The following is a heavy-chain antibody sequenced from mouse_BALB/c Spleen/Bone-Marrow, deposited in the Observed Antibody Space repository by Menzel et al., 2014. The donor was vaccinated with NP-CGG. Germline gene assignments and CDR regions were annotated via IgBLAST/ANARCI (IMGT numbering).Heavy chain of an antibody. CDR3: GRALGDGYYYAMDY. D-gene: IGHD2-3*01. CDR1: GYTFTSYW. V-gene: IGHV1-74*01. Sequence: QVHVMQSGAELVKPGAPVKLSCKASGYTFTSYWMNWVKQRPGRGLEWIGRIDPSDSETHYNQKFKDKATLTVDKSSSTAYIQLSSLTSEDSAVYYCGRALGDGYYYAMDYWGQGTSVTVSS. J-gene: IGHJ4*01. CDR2: IDPSDSET.